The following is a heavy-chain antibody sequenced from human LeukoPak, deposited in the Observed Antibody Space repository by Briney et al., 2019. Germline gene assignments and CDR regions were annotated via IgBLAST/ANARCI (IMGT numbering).Heavy chain of an antibody. CDR1: GFTFKSYL. J-gene: IGHJ4*02. Sequence: GGSLRLSCAASGFTFKSYLMTWVRQAPGKGLEWVSSINGGGSSTSYADSVKGRFTISRDNAKNSLYLQMKSLRAEDTAAYHCARGSVVGASRFDYWGQGTLVTVSS. CDR2: INGGGSST. V-gene: IGHV3-23*01. D-gene: IGHD1-26*01. CDR3: ARGSVVGASRFDY.